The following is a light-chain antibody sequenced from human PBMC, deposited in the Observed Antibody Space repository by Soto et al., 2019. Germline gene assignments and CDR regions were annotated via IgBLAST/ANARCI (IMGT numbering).Light chain of an antibody. V-gene: IGLV1-40*01. CDR3: QSYDSSLSGGV. CDR1: SSNIGAGYD. J-gene: IGLJ2*01. Sequence: QSVLTQPPSVSGAPGQRVTISCTGSSSNIGAGYDVHWYQQLPGTAPKLLIYGNSNRPSVVPDRFSGSKSGTSASLAITGLQAEDEADYNCQSYDSSLSGGVFGGGTKLTVL. CDR2: GNS.